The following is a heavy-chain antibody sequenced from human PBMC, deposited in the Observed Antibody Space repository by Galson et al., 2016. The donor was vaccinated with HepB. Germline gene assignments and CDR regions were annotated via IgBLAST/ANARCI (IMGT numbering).Heavy chain of an antibody. J-gene: IGHJ4*02. V-gene: IGHV3-7*01. Sequence: SLRLSCAASGLPFSSLWLSWIRQAPGKGLEWVANIKQDGSEKYYLDSVKGRFSISRDNANKSLCLQMNSLRAEDTAVYYCASGYTSGSFGYWGQGTLVAVSS. D-gene: IGHD6-19*01. CDR3: ASGYTSGSFGY. CDR2: IKQDGSEK. CDR1: GLPFSSLW.